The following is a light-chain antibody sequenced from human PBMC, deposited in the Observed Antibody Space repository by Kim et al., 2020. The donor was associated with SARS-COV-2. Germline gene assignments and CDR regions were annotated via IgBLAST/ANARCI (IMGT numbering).Light chain of an antibody. CDR2: AAS. Sequence: ASAGDRVTITCRASQGISSYLAWYQQKPGKAPKLLIYAASTLQSGVPSRFSGSGSGTDFTLTISCLQSEDFATYYCQQHNSYPRTFGQGTKVEIK. CDR3: QQHNSYPRT. CDR1: QGISSY. J-gene: IGKJ1*01. V-gene: IGKV1-8*01.